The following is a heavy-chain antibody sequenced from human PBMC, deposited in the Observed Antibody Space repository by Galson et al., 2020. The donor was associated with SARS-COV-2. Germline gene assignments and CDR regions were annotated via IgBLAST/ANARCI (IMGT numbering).Heavy chain of an antibody. D-gene: IGHD3-10*01. CDR2: IIPFRGKA. Sequence: SVKVSCKASGGTFNSYTLRWVRQAPGQGLEWVGGIIPFRGKANYAQKFQGRVTITADKFTNTVYMELNSLISEDTAVYYCAKTLSVEIGGVRYYYYMDVWGKGTTVTVSS. V-gene: IGHV1-69*10. CDR1: GGTFNSYT. CDR3: AKTLSVEIGGVRYYYYMDV. J-gene: IGHJ6*03.